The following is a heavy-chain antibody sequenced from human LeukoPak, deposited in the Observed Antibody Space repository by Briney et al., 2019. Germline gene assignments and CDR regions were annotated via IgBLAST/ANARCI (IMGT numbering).Heavy chain of an antibody. J-gene: IGHJ4*02. V-gene: IGHV4-59*01. CDR2: IYYSGST. Sequence: SETLSLTCTVSGGSISSYYWSWIRQPPGKGLKWIGYIYYSGSTNYNPSLKSRVTISVDTSKNQFSLKLSSVTAADTAVYYCASSKVRGVIRALDYWGQGTLVTVSS. CDR3: ASSKVRGVIRALDY. CDR1: GGSISSYY. D-gene: IGHD3-10*01.